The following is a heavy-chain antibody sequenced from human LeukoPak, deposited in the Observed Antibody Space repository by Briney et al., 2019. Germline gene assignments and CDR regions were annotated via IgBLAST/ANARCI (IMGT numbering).Heavy chain of an antibody. Sequence: KPSETLSLTCTVSGGSISSVGYYWSWIRQHPGKGLEWIGYIYYSGSTYYNPSLKSRVTISVDTSKNQFSLKLGSVTAADTAVYYCARVVVAITMSNWFDPWGQGTLVTVSS. CDR3: ARVVVAITMSNWFDP. V-gene: IGHV4-31*03. D-gene: IGHD3-22*01. CDR1: GGSISSVGYY. J-gene: IGHJ5*02. CDR2: IYYSGST.